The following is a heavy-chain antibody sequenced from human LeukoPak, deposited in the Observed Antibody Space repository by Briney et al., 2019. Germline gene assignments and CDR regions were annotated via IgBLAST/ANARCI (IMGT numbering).Heavy chain of an antibody. CDR2: IYYSGST. CDR1: GGSISIYY. Sequence: SETLSLTCTVSGGSISIYYWSWIRQPPGKGLEWIGYIYYSGSTNYNPSLKSRVTISVDTSKNQFSLKLSSVTAADTAVYYCARGGKWELPLDYWGQETLVTVSS. V-gene: IGHV4-59*01. CDR3: ARGGKWELPLDY. J-gene: IGHJ4*02. D-gene: IGHD1-26*01.